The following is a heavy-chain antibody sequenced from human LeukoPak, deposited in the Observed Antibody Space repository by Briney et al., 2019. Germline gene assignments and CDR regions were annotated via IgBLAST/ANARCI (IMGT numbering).Heavy chain of an antibody. Sequence: SETLSLTCTVSGGSISSYYWSWIRQPPGKGLEWIGYIYYSGSTNYNPSLKSRVTISVDTSKNQFSLKLSSVTAADTAVYYCASGEPSATIDYWGQGTLVTVSS. CDR3: ASGEPSATIDY. CDR2: IYYSGST. J-gene: IGHJ4*02. D-gene: IGHD1-26*01. CDR1: GGSISSYY. V-gene: IGHV4-59*12.